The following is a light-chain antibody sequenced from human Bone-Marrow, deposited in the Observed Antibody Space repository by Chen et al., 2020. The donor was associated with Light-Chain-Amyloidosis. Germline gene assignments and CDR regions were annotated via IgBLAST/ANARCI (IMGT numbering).Light chain of an antibody. Sequence: QSALTQPASVSGSPGQSVTISCTGSNSDVGAHKYVSWYQQSPGKAPKLIIYDVSDRPSGLSYRFSGSKSGNTASLTIYGLQAEDEADYYGGSYTTTNTLVFGGGTKLTVL. CDR2: DVS. CDR3: GSYTTTNTLV. CDR1: NSDVGAHKY. V-gene: IGLV2-14*03. J-gene: IGLJ3*02.